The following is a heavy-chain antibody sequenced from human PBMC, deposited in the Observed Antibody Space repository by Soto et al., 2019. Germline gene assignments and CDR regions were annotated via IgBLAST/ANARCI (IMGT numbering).Heavy chain of an antibody. V-gene: IGHV3-30*18. Sequence: QVQLVESGGGAVQPGRSLRLSCAASGFTFDSHGMHWVRQAPGKGLEWVAVISSDGNNKYYADSVKGRFTISRDNFNNILYLQTRSLRAEDTSVYYCAKDLLPNTVTTCGSWGQGTLVTVSS. CDR2: ISSDGNNK. D-gene: IGHD4-17*01. CDR1: GFTFDSHG. CDR3: AKDLLPNTVTTCGS. J-gene: IGHJ5*02.